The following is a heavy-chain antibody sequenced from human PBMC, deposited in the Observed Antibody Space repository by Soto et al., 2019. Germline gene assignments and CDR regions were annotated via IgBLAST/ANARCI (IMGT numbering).Heavy chain of an antibody. CDR2: ISGSGGST. D-gene: IGHD6-19*01. J-gene: IGHJ3*02. CDR3: AKDWLGRGQQWLVYAFDI. V-gene: IGHV3-23*01. Sequence: GGSLRLSCAASGFTFSSYAMSWVRQAPGKGLEWVSAISGSGGSTYYADSVKGRFTISRDNSKNTLYLQMNSLRAEDTAVYYCAKDWLGRGQQWLVYAFDIWGQGTMVTVSS. CDR1: GFTFSSYA.